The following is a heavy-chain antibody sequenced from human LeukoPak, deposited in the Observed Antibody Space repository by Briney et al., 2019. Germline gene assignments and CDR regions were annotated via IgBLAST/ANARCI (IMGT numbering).Heavy chain of an antibody. CDR1: GFTFSSYS. V-gene: IGHV3-21*01. CDR3: ATMGPDTMIVASPLRAYHRYYYSMDV. D-gene: IGHD3-22*01. Sequence: PGGSLRLSCAASGFTFSSYSMNWVRQAPGKGLEWVSSMSSSSSDIYYADSVQRRFTISRDNAKNSLYLQMNILGSADTAVYYCATMGPDTMIVASPLRAYHRYYYSMDVWGKGTTVTVSS. CDR2: MSSSSSDI. J-gene: IGHJ6*03.